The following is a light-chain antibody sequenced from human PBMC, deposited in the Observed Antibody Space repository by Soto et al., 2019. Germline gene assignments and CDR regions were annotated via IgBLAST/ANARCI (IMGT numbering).Light chain of an antibody. V-gene: IGLV2-14*03. CDR1: NNDIGGYNY. CDR3: CSYTRTSISV. CDR2: DVI. J-gene: IGLJ1*01. Sequence: QSVLTQPASVSGSPGQSVTISCTGTNNDIGGYNYVSWYQQHPGKAPKLLIYDVINRPSGLSSRFSGSKSGNTASLNISGLQAEDEAHYYCCSYTRTSISVFGTGTKVTVL.